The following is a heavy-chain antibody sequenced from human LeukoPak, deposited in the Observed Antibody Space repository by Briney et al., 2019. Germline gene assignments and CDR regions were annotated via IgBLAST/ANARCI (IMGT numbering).Heavy chain of an antibody. Sequence: GGSRRLSCAASGFSFTTYSVNWVRQAPGKGLEWFSFIDSRASVIYYADSVKGRFTISRDNAKNSLYLQMDSLRAEDTAVYYCARSPYGSGTSHFDYWGQGTLVTVSS. D-gene: IGHD3-10*01. V-gene: IGHV3-48*04. CDR2: IDSRASVI. CDR1: GFSFTTYS. CDR3: ARSPYGSGTSHFDY. J-gene: IGHJ4*02.